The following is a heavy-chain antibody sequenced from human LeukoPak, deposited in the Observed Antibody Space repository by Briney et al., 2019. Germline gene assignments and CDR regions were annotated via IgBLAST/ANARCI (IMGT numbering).Heavy chain of an antibody. CDR3: ARIHRYCSGGACYVLDN. CDR2: VYYSGST. V-gene: IGHV4-59*02. D-gene: IGHD2-15*01. J-gene: IGHJ4*02. Sequence: SETLSLTCVVSGGSVSGCYWGWIRQPPGRGLEWIGYVYYSGSTNYNPSFKSRITISVDTSRNQFSLQPSSVTAADTAVYYCARIHRYCSGGACYVLDNWGQGTLVAVSS. CDR1: GGSVSGCY.